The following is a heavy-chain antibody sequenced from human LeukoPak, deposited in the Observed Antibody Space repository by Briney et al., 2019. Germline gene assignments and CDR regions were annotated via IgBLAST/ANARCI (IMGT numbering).Heavy chain of an antibody. J-gene: IGHJ3*02. CDR2: IHHSGST. D-gene: IGHD3-22*01. CDR3: ARVGGYYDSSSYFVSVFVFDI. Sequence: SETLSLTCAVSGASVSSGGHSWSWIRQSSGKGLEWIGNIHHSGSTNQNPSLKSRVTISLDRSKNQFSLTLHSVTAADTAVYYCARVGGYYDSSSYFVSVFVFDIWGQGTMVTVSS. CDR1: GASVSSGGHS. V-gene: IGHV4-30-2*06.